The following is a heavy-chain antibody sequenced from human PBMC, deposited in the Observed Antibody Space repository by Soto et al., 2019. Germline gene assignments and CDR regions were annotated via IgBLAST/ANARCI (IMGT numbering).Heavy chain of an antibody. Sequence: SGPTLVNPTQTLTLTCTFSGFSLSTGGVGVGWIRQPPGKALEWLALIYWNDDKRYSPSLKSRLTITKDTSKNQVVLAMTNMDPVDTATYYCAHEIHHHEGEDYFDSWGQGALVTVSS. CDR1: GFSLSTGGVG. J-gene: IGHJ4*02. V-gene: IGHV2-5*01. CDR2: IYWNDDK. D-gene: IGHD2-21*01. CDR3: AHEIHHHEGEDYFDS.